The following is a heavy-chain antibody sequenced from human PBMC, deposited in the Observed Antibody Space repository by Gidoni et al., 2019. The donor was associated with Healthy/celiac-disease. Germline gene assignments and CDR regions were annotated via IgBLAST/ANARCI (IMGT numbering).Heavy chain of an antibody. CDR3: AREVAEWLGYDCWSGYYDYYYYYRDV. CDR2: ISAYNGNT. V-gene: IGHV1-18*04. D-gene: IGHD3-3*01. CDR1: GYTFTSYG. Sequence: QVPLVQSGAEVKQPGASVKVSCKASGYTFTSYGISWVRQAPGQGLEWMGWISAYNGNTNYAQKLQGRGTMTTDTATSTAYMELRSRRSDDTAVYYCAREVAEWLGYDCWSGYYDYYYYYRDVWGKGTTVTVSS. J-gene: IGHJ6*03.